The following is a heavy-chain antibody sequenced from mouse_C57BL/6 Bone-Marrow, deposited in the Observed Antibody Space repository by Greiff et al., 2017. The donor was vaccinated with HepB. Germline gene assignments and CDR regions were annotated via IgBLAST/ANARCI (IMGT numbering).Heavy chain of an antibody. Sequence: EVQLVESEGGLVQPGRSMKLSCTASGFTFSDYYMAWVRQVPEKGLEWVANINYDGSSTYYLDSLKSRFIISRDNAKNILYLQMSSLKSEDTATYYCARDPIVTTSPYWYFDVWGTGTTVTVSS. J-gene: IGHJ1*03. CDR3: ARDPIVTTSPYWYFDV. CDR1: GFTFSDYY. V-gene: IGHV5-16*01. CDR2: INYDGSST. D-gene: IGHD2-5*01.